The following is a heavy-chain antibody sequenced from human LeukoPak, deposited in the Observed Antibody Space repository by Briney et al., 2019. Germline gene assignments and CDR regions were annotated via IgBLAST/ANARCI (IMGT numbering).Heavy chain of an antibody. V-gene: IGHV3-23*01. J-gene: IGHJ4*02. Sequence: PGGSLRLSCAASGFTFSSYAMSWVRQAPGKGLEWVSAISGSGGSTYYADSVKGRFTISRDNSKNTLYLQMNSLRAEDTAVYYCANSRAVAGKFDYWGQGTLVTVSS. CDR2: ISGSGGST. D-gene: IGHD6-19*01. CDR1: GFTFSSYA. CDR3: ANSRAVAGKFDY.